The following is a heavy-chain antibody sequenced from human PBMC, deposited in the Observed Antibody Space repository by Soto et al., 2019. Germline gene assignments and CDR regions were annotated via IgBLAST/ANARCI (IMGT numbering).Heavy chain of an antibody. J-gene: IGHJ4*02. CDR3: ARDFYQSSGYCDY. D-gene: IGHD3-22*01. CDR2: ISAYSGNT. Sequence: ASVKVSCKASGYTFTNYAIHWVRQAPGQRLEWMGWISAYSGNTVYTQRFKGRLTMATDTSTGTAYMELRSLRSDDTAVYYCARDFYQSSGYCDYWGQGTLVTVSS. V-gene: IGHV1-18*01. CDR1: GYTFTNYA.